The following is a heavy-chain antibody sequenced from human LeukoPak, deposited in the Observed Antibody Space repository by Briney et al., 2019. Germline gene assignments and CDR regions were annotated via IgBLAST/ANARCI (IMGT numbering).Heavy chain of an antibody. Sequence: ASVKVSCKASGGTFSNYAISWVRLAPGQGLEWMGVINPSGGRTSYAQKFQGRVTMTRDMSTSTVYMELSSLRSEDTAVYYCARDPKDDSSGYYYFDYWGQGTLVTVSS. CDR3: ARDPKDDSSGYYYFDY. CDR1: GGTFSNYA. V-gene: IGHV1-46*01. CDR2: INPSGGRT. J-gene: IGHJ4*02. D-gene: IGHD3-22*01.